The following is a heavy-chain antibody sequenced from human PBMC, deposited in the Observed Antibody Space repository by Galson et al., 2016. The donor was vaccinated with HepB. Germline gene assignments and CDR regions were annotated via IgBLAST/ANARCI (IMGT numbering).Heavy chain of an antibody. CDR3: ARGEKGYSEGAS. J-gene: IGHJ5*02. D-gene: IGHD3-22*01. CDR1: GFTLNNYA. CDR2: ISYDGSNR. Sequence: SLRLSCAASGFTLNNYALNWVRQAPGKGLEWVALISYDGSNRYYGDPVRGRFAISRDTSKNTVYLQMNSLRPEDTAVYYCARGEKGYSEGASWGQGTLVTVSS. V-gene: IGHV3-30*09.